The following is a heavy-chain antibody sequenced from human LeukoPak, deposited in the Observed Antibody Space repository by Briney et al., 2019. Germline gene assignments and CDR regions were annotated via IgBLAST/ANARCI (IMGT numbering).Heavy chain of an antibody. CDR2: IYYSGST. Sequence: PSETLSLTCTVSGGSISSGDYYWSWIRQPPGKGLEWIGYIYYSGSTYYNPSLKSRVTISVDTSKNQFSLKLSSVTAADTAVYYCASQPAGWGNLYGYWGQGTLVTVSS. J-gene: IGHJ4*02. CDR3: ASQPAGWGNLYGY. CDR1: GGSISSGDYY. D-gene: IGHD4-23*01. V-gene: IGHV4-30-4*01.